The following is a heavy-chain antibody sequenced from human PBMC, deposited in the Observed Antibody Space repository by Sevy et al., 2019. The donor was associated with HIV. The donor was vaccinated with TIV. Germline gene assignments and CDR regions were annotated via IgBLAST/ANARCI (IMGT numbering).Heavy chain of an antibody. V-gene: IGHV3-23*01. D-gene: IGHD2-15*01. Sequence: GGSLRLSCAASGFTFSTYAMSWVRQAPGKGLEWVSAISGSGGITYYADSLKGRFTIFRDNSKNTLSLQMNSLRAEDTAVYYCAKGDRTFYGLDVWGQGTTVTVSS. J-gene: IGHJ6*02. CDR3: AKGDRTFYGLDV. CDR1: GFTFSTYA. CDR2: ISGSGGIT.